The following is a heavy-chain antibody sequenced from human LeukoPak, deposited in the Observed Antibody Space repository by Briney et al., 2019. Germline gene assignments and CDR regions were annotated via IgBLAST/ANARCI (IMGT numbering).Heavy chain of an antibody. J-gene: IGHJ3*02. CDR3: ARASRESMVRGVISAFDI. V-gene: IGHV1-69*04. CDR2: IIPILGIA. CDR1: GGTFSSYA. D-gene: IGHD3-10*01. Sequence: GSSVKVSCKASGGTFSSYAIGWVRQAPGQGLEWMGRIIPILGIANYAQKFQGRVTITADKSTSTAYMELSSLRSEDTAVYYCARASRESMVRGVISAFDIWGQGTMVTVSS.